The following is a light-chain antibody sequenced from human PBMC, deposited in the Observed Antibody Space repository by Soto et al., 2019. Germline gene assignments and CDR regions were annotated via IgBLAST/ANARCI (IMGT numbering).Light chain of an antibody. J-gene: IGLJ3*02. CDR1: SSDVGAYNY. CDR3: SSFACSNTWV. Sequence: QSALTQPPSASGSPGQSVTISCTGTSSDVGAYNYVSWYQQHPGKAPKLVIYEVTKRPSGVPDRFSGSKSANTASLTVSGLQAEDEAYYCCSSFACSNTWVFGGGTKLTVL. V-gene: IGLV2-8*01. CDR2: EVT.